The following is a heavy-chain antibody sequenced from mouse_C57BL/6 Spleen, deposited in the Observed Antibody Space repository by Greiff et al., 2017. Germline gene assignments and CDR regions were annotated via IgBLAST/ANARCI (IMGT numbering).Heavy chain of an antibody. CDR2: ISSGSSTI. V-gene: IGHV5-17*01. Sequence: EVKLMESGGGLVKPGGSLKLSCAASGFTFSDYGMHWVRQAPEKGLEWVAYISSGSSTIYYAATVKGRFTISRDNAKNTLFLQMTSLRSEDTAMYYCARGLFHYYAMDDWGQGTSVTVSS. CDR3: ARGLFHYYAMDD. CDR1: GFTFSDYG. J-gene: IGHJ4*01.